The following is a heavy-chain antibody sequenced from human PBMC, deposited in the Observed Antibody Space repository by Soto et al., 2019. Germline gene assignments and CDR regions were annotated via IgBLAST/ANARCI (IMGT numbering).Heavy chain of an antibody. CDR3: AKDREYSSGWPYYYYGMDV. D-gene: IGHD6-19*01. V-gene: IGHV3-9*01. Sequence: SLRLSCAASGFTFDDYAMHWVRQAPGKGLEWVSGISWNSGSIGYADSVKGRFTISRDNAKNSLYLQMNSLRAEDTALYYCAKDREYSSGWPYYYYGMDVWGQGTTVTVSS. CDR2: ISWNSGSI. J-gene: IGHJ6*02. CDR1: GFTFDDYA.